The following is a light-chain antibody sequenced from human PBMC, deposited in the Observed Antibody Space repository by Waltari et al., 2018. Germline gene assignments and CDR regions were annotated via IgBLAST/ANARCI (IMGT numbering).Light chain of an antibody. CDR1: QSVTSNY. V-gene: IGKV3-20*01. CDR2: GAS. J-gene: IGKJ2*01. CDR3: QQFDTSSYT. Sequence: EILLTHSPGTLSLSPGVRATLSCSASQSVTSNYLAWYQQKAGQAPRLLIYGASSRATGIPDRFSGSGSGTDFTLTISRLEPEDFAVYYCQQFDTSSYTFGQGTKVEI.